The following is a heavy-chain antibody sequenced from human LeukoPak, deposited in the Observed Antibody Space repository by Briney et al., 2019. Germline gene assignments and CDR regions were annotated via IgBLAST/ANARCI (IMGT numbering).Heavy chain of an antibody. D-gene: IGHD3-10*01. Sequence: KPSETLSLTCAVYGGSFSGYYWSWIRQPPGKGLEWIGEINHSGSTKYNPSLKSRVTISVDTSKNQFSLKLSSVTAADTAVYYCARGRRITPDACDIWGHGTMVTVSS. J-gene: IGHJ3*02. CDR3: ARGRRITPDACDI. CDR2: INHSGST. CDR1: GGSFSGYY. V-gene: IGHV4-34*01.